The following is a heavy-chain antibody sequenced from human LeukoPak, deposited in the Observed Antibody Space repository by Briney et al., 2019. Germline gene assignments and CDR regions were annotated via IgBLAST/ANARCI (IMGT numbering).Heavy chain of an antibody. D-gene: IGHD5-12*01. Sequence: PGGSLRLSCAASGFTFSSYGMSWVRQAPGKGLEWVSGINWNGGSTGYADFVKGRFTISRDNAKNSLYLQMNSLRAEDTALYYCARGPSGYHNTGGQGTLVTVSS. J-gene: IGHJ4*02. CDR1: GFTFSSYG. CDR3: ARGPSGYHNT. V-gene: IGHV3-20*04. CDR2: INWNGGST.